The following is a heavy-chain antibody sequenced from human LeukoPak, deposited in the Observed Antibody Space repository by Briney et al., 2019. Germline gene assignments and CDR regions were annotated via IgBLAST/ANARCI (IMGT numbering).Heavy chain of an antibody. CDR2: ISSSGSTI. J-gene: IGHJ4*02. D-gene: IGHD1-7*01. CDR3: ARDTGTTVDY. CDR1: GFTFSSYE. Sequence: GGSLRLSCAASGFTFSSYEMNWARQAPGKGLEWVSYISSSGSTIYCADSVKGRFTISRDNAKNSLYLQMNSLRAEDTAVYYCARDTGTTVDYWGQGTLVTVSS. V-gene: IGHV3-48*03.